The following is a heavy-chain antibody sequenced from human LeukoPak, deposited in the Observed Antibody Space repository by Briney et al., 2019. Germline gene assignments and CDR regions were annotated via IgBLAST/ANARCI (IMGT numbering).Heavy chain of an antibody. CDR2: ISPYTENP. Sequence: ASVKVSCKASGYTFTNYDIHWVRQAPGQGLEWMGWISPYTENPTYAQAFAGRFVFSLDTSVPTAYLHIASLRAEDSAVYYCARGGSSPNAFDIWGQGTMVTVSS. J-gene: IGHJ3*02. CDR1: GYTFTNYD. CDR3: ARGGSSPNAFDI. D-gene: IGHD2-15*01. V-gene: IGHV7-4-1*01.